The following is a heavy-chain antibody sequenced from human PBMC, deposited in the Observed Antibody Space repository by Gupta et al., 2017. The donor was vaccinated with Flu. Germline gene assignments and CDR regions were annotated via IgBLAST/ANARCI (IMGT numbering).Heavy chain of an antibody. V-gene: IGHV4-39*01. CDR2: IYYSGST. D-gene: IGHD1-26*01. CDR3: ATLLGTNSGFDY. J-gene: IGHJ4*02. Sequence: WIRQPPGKGLEWIGSIYYSGSTYYNPSLKSRVTISVDTSKNQFSLKLSSVTAADTAVYYCATLLGTNSGFDYWGQGTLVTVSS.